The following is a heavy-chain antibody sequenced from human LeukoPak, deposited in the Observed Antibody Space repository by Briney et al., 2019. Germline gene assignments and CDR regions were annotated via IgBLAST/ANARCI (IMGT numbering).Heavy chain of an antibody. J-gene: IGHJ4*02. D-gene: IGHD3-22*01. CDR2: IYYSGST. CDR1: GGSISSYY. CDR3: ARQTDYYDSSGSELDY. Sequence: SETLSLTFTVSGGSISSYYWSWIRQPPGKGLEWIGYIYYSGSTNYNPSLKSRVTISVDTSKNQFSLKLSSVTAADTAVYYCARQTDYYDSSGSELDYWGQGTLVTVSS. V-gene: IGHV4-59*08.